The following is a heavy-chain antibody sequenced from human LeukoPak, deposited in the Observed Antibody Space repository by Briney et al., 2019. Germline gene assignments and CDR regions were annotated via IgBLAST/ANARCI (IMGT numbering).Heavy chain of an antibody. D-gene: IGHD3-9*01. V-gene: IGHV1-2*04. CDR3: ARATSYDILTGYYSDWFDP. Sequence: ASVKVSCKASGYTFTGYYMHWVPQAPGQGLEWMGWINPNSGGTNYAQKFQGWVTMTRDTSISTAYMELSRLRSDDTAVYYCARATSYDILTGYYSDWFDPWGQGTLVTVSS. CDR1: GYTFTGYY. J-gene: IGHJ5*02. CDR2: INPNSGGT.